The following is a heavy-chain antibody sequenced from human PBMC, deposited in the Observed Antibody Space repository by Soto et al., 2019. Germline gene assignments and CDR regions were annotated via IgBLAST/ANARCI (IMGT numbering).Heavy chain of an antibody. Sequence: SETLSLTCTVSGGSISSYYWSWIRQPAGKGLEWIGRIYTSGSTNYNPSLKSRVTMSVDTSKNQFPLKLSSVTAADTAVYYCARTKYCGGDCYLHFDYWGQGTLVTVS. CDR3: ARTKYCGGDCYLHFDY. V-gene: IGHV4-4*07. J-gene: IGHJ4*02. CDR1: GGSISSYY. D-gene: IGHD2-21*02. CDR2: IYTSGST.